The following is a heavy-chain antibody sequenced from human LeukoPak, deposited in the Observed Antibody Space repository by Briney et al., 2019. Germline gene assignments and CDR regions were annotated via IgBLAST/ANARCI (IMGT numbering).Heavy chain of an antibody. D-gene: IGHD6-19*01. CDR1: GFTFSSYG. CDR2: ISATGGST. V-gene: IGHV3-23*01. CDR3: AKGGYSSGWRNYFDY. Sequence: GGSLGLSCAASGFTFSSYGITWVRQAPGKGLEWVSTISATGGSTYYADYVKGRFTISRDNSKDTLYLQMNSLRAEDTAVYYCAKGGYSSGWRNYFDYWGQGTLVTVSS. J-gene: IGHJ4*02.